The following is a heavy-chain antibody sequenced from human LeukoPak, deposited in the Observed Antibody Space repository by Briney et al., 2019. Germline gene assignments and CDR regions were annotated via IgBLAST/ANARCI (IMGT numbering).Heavy chain of an antibody. V-gene: IGHV4-61*02. CDR1: GGAISSESYY. CDR3: ARVLALGELNWFDP. Sequence: SQTLSLTCTVSGGAISSESYYWSWIRQPAGKGLEWIGRIYTSGITNYNPSLKSRVTMSVDTSKSQFSLNLSSVTAADTAVYYCARVLALGELNWFDPWGQGTLVTVSS. CDR2: IYTSGIT. J-gene: IGHJ5*02. D-gene: IGHD3-16*01.